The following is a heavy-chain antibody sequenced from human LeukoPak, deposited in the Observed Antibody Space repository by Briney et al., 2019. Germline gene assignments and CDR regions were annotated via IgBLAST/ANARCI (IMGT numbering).Heavy chain of an antibody. Sequence: SETLCLTCTVSGGSISSGDYYWSWIRQPPGKGLEWIGYIYYSGSTYYNPSLKSRVTISVDTSKNQFSLKLSSVTAADTAVYYCARGFWSGYYPSYGMDVWGQGTTVTVSS. D-gene: IGHD3-3*01. CDR2: IYYSGST. CDR1: GGSISSGDYY. J-gene: IGHJ6*02. CDR3: ARGFWSGYYPSYGMDV. V-gene: IGHV4-30-4*01.